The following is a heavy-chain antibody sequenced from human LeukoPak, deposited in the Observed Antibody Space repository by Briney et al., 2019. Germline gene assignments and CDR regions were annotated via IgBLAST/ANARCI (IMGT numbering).Heavy chain of an antibody. CDR3: ARAQAGNYDWPLDL. CDR1: GGTFSKYA. Sequence: SVKVSCKASGGTFSKYALSWVRQAPGQGLEWMGAIIPFLDTSNYPPKFQDRVTITTDESTSTAYMDLSSLRSDDAAVYYCARAQAGNYDWPLDLWGQGTLVTVSS. CDR2: IIPFLDTS. J-gene: IGHJ5*02. V-gene: IGHV1-69*05. D-gene: IGHD5-12*01.